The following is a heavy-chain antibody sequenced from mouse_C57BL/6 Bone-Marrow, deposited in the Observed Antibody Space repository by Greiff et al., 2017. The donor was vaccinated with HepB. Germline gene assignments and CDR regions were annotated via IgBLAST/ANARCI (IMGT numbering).Heavy chain of an antibody. D-gene: IGHD1-1*01. CDR3: ARASTKVGVFAY. J-gene: IGHJ3*01. Sequence: QVQLQQPGAELVMPGASVKLSCKASGYTFTSYWMHWVKQRPGQGLEWIGEIDPSDSYTNYNQKFKGKSTLTVDKSSSTAYMQLSSLTSEDSAVYYCARASTKVGVFAYWGQGTLVTVSA. CDR2: IDPSDSYT. CDR1: GYTFTSYW. V-gene: IGHV1-69*01.